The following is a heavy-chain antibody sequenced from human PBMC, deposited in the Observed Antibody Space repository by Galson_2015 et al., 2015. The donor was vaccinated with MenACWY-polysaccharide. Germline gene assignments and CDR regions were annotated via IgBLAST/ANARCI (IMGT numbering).Heavy chain of an antibody. CDR2: IYSGGST. D-gene: IGHD6-19*01. CDR1: AFTVSSNH. CDR3: ARLAVDNYFDY. J-gene: IGHJ4*02. V-gene: IGHV3-66*01. Sequence: SLRLSCAASAFTVSSNHMSWVRQAPGKGLEWVSVIYSGGSTYYAESVKGRFTISRDNSKNTLYLQMNSLRAEDTALYYCARLAVDNYFDYWGQGTLVAVSS.